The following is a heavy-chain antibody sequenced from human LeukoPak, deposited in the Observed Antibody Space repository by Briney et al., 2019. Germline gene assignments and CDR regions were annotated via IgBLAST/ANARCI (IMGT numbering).Heavy chain of an antibody. D-gene: IGHD6-19*01. CDR3: VKSGGYGLIDY. Sequence: PSETLSLTCTVSGGSISSYYWSWIRQPPGKGLEWIGYIYYSGSTNYNPSLKSRVTISVDTSKNQFSLQLSSVTAADTAMYYCVKSGGYGLIDYWGQGTLVTVSS. J-gene: IGHJ4*02. V-gene: IGHV4-59*08. CDR1: GGSISSYY. CDR2: IYYSGST.